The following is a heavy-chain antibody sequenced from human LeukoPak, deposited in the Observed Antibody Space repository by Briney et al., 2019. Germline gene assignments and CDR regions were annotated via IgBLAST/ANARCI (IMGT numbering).Heavy chain of an antibody. V-gene: IGHV1-69*13. J-gene: IGHJ4*02. D-gene: IGHD3-3*01. Sequence: SVKVSCKASGGTYSSTVISWVRQAPGQGLEWMGGIIPIFGTANYAQKFQGRVTITADESTSTAYMELSSLRSEDTAVYYCARVFRRGFLEWYYFDYWGQGTLVTVSS. CDR1: GGTYSSTV. CDR2: IIPIFGTA. CDR3: ARVFRRGFLEWYYFDY.